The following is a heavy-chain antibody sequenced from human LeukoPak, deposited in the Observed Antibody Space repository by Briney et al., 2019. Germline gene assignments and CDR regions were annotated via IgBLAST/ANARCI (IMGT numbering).Heavy chain of an antibody. V-gene: IGHV1-69*04. D-gene: IGHD2-2*01. Sequence: GASVKVSCKASGGTFSSYTISWVRQAPGQGLEWMGRIIPILGIANYAQKFQGGVTITADKSTSTAYMELSSLRSEDTAVYYCARDQRYCSSTSCYYWFDPWGQGTLVTVSS. CDR1: GGTFSSYT. CDR3: ARDQRYCSSTSCYYWFDP. CDR2: IIPILGIA. J-gene: IGHJ5*02.